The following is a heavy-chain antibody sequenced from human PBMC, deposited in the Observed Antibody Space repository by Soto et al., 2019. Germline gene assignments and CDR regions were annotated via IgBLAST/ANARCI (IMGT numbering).Heavy chain of an antibody. D-gene: IGHD6-6*01. J-gene: IGHJ5*02. V-gene: IGHV4-34*01. CDR2: INHSGST. CDR3: ARGSSRWFDP. CDR1: GGSFSGYY. Sequence: PSETLSLTCAVYGGSFSGYYWSWIRQPPGKGLEWIGEINHSGSTNYNPSLKSRVTISVDTSKNQFSLKLSSVTAADTAVYYCARGSSRWFDPWGQGTLVTVSS.